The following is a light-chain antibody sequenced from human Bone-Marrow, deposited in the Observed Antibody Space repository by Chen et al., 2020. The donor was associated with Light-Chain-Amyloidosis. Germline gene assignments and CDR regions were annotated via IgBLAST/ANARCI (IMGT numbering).Light chain of an antibody. CDR2: GNN. V-gene: IGLV1-47*01. CDR1: SPNIESNY. J-gene: IGLJ1*01. CDR3: AAWDNGLSGYV. Sequence: QSVLTQPPSASGTPGQRVTISCSGSSPNIESNYVYWYQQLPGTAPKLLIYGNNQRPSGVPDRFAGSKSGTSAYLAISGLRSEDEADYYCAAWDNGLSGYVFGTGTKVTVL.